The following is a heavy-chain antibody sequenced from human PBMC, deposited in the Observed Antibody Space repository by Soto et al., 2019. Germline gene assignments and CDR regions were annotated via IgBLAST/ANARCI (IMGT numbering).Heavy chain of an antibody. CDR2: IYYSGST. Sequence: SETLSLTCTVSGGSISNGGYYWSWIRQHPGKGLEWIGYIYYSGSTYYNPSLKSRVTISVDTSKNQFSLKLSSVTAADTAVYYCARGHGYYDILKLNWFDPWGQGTLVTVSS. CDR3: ARGHGYYDILKLNWFDP. J-gene: IGHJ5*02. D-gene: IGHD3-9*01. V-gene: IGHV4-31*03. CDR1: GGSISNGGYY.